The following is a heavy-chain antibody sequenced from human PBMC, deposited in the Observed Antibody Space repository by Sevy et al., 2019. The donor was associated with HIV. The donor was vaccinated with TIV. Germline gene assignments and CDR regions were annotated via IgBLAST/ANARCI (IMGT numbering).Heavy chain of an antibody. J-gene: IGHJ4*02. CDR2: IYTSGST. CDR3: AGDLPLEKAAAGTGVVHDY. CDR1: GGSISSYY. D-gene: IGHD6-13*01. Sequence: SETLSLTCTVSGGSISSYYWSWIRQPAGKGLEWIGRIYTSGSTNYNPSLKSRVTMSVDTSKNQFSLKLSSVTAADTAVYYGAGDLPLEKAAAGTGVVHDYWGQGTLVTVSS. V-gene: IGHV4-4*07.